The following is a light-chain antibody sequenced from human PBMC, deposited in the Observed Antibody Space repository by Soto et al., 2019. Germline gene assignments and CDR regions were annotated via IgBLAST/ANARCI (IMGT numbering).Light chain of an antibody. CDR3: QQREHWPPIT. J-gene: IGKJ5*01. CDR1: QSVSRSY. Sequence: PGERVTLSCRASQSVSRSYLTCYQHKPGQAPRLLICGASTRATGIPARFSGSGSGTDFSLTISSLQPEDFAVYYCQQREHWPPITFGQGTRLEIK. CDR2: GAS. V-gene: IGKV3D-7*01.